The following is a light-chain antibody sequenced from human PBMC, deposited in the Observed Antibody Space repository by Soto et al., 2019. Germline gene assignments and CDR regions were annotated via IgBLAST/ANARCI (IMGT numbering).Light chain of an antibody. CDR3: LQDYNYPFT. Sequence: AIQMTQSPSSLSASVGDIVTIICRTSQDIRNDLGWYQKKPGKAPKVLIYAASSLQSGVPSRFSGSGSGTDFTLTISRLKPEDFATYYCLQDYNYPFTFGGGTKVEIK. J-gene: IGKJ4*01. V-gene: IGKV1-6*01. CDR1: QDIRND. CDR2: AAS.